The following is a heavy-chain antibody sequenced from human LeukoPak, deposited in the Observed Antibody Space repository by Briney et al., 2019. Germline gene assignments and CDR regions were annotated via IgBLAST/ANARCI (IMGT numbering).Heavy chain of an antibody. J-gene: IGHJ4*02. CDR2: IYPGDSDT. Sequence: PGESLKISCKGSGYSFTSYWIGWVRQMPGKGLEWMGIIYPGDSDTRYSPSFQGQVTISADKSISTAYLQWSSLKASDTAMYYCARHGDARWLEEPRFDYWGQGTLVTVSS. CDR3: ARHGDARWLEEPRFDY. D-gene: IGHD6-19*01. V-gene: IGHV5-51*01. CDR1: GYSFTSYW.